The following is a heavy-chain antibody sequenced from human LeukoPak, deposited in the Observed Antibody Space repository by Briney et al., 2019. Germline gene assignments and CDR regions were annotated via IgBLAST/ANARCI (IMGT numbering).Heavy chain of an antibody. D-gene: IGHD2-2*01. V-gene: IGHV3-30*18. J-gene: IGHJ4*02. CDR3: AKGPLRGTAAAIDY. CDR2: ISYDGRNI. Sequence: GGSLRLSCVAPGFTFNNYGMHWVRQAPGKGLEWVAVISYDGRNIHYPDSVKGRFTISRDISTDTLWLQMDSLRTEDTAVYYCAKGPLRGTAAAIDYWGQGTLVTVSS. CDR1: GFTFNNYG.